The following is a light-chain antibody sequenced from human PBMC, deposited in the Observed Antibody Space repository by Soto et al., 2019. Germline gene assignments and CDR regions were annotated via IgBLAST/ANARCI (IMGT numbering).Light chain of an antibody. CDR1: SSDVGGYNY. V-gene: IGLV2-14*01. J-gene: IGLJ2*01. CDR3: SSYTSSSTLVV. CDR2: EVS. Sequence: QSALTQPASVSGSPGQSITISCTGTSSDVGGYNYVSWYQQHPGKAPKLLISEVSKRPSGVSNRFSGSKSGNTASLTISGLQAEDEADYYCSSYTSSSTLVVFGGGTKLTVL.